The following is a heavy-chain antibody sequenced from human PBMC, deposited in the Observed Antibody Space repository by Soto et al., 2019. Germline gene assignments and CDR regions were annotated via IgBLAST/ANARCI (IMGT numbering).Heavy chain of an antibody. J-gene: IGHJ4*02. CDR3: ARARISIAAAGVIDY. CDR1: GGSISSCGYY. Sequence: PSETLSLTCTVSGGSISSCGYYWSWIRQHPGKGLEWIGYIYYSGSTYYNPSLKSRVTISVDTSKNQFSLKLSSVTAADTAVYYCARARISIAAAGVIDYWGQGTLVTVSS. V-gene: IGHV4-31*03. D-gene: IGHD6-13*01. CDR2: IYYSGST.